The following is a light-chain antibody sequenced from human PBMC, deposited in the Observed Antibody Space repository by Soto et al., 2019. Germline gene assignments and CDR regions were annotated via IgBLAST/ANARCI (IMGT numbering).Light chain of an antibody. CDR2: AAS. J-gene: IGKJ4*01. CDR3: QHYKSYPLT. V-gene: IGKV1D-16*01. CDR1: QDISSW. Sequence: DLQMTQSPSSLSASVGDRVTITCRASQDISSWLAWYQQKPEKAPKSLIYAASNLQSGVPSRFSGSGSGTECTLTISTLQPEDFATYYCQHYKSYPLTFGGGTKVEIK.